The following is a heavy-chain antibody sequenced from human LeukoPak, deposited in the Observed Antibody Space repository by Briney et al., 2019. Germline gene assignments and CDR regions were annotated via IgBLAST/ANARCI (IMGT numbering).Heavy chain of an antibody. J-gene: IGHJ4*02. CDR3: ARDSEGTYYDILTGYTPGGY. V-gene: IGHV1-18*01. Sequence: ASVKVSCNASGYTFTSYGISWVRQAPGQGLEWMGWISAYNGNTNYAQKLQGRVTMTTDTSTSTAYMELRSLRSDDTAVYYCARDSEGTYYDILTGYTPGGYWGQGTLVTVSS. D-gene: IGHD3-9*01. CDR1: GYTFTSYG. CDR2: ISAYNGNT.